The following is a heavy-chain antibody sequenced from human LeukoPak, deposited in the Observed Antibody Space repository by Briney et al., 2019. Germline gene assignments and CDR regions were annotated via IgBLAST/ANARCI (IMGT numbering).Heavy chain of an antibody. Sequence: PSETLSLTCTVSGGSISSYYWSWIRQPPGKGLEWIGYIYYSGSTNYNPSLKSRVTKSVDTSKNQFSLKLSSVTAADTAVYYCARGLPDYYYYYMDVWGKGTTVTVSS. CDR2: IYYSGST. D-gene: IGHD2-2*01. V-gene: IGHV4-59*01. CDR3: ARGLPDYYYYYMDV. CDR1: GGSISSYY. J-gene: IGHJ6*03.